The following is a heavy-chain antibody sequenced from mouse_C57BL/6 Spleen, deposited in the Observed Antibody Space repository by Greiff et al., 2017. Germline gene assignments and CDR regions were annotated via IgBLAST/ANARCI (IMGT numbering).Heavy chain of an antibody. Sequence: VQLVASGGGLVKPGGSLKLSCAASGFTFSDYGMHWVRQAPEKGLEWVAYISSGSSTIYYADTVKGRFTISRDNAKNTLFLQMTSLRSEDTAMYYCARHGYYYWGQGTTLTVSS. CDR3: ARHGYYY. D-gene: IGHD2-3*01. V-gene: IGHV5-17*01. CDR1: GFTFSDYG. J-gene: IGHJ2*01. CDR2: ISSGSSTI.